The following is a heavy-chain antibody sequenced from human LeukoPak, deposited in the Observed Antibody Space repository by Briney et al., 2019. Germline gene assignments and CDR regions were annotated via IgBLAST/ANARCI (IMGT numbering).Heavy chain of an antibody. V-gene: IGHV3-53*01. CDR3: ASEQWLDS. CDR2: LYSSGST. CDR1: GFTVSSNS. J-gene: IGHJ4*02. Sequence: GGSLRLSCTVSGFTVSSNSMSWARQAPGKGLEWVSTLYSSGSTYYANSVKGRFTISRDNSKNTLYLLINSLRVEDTAVYYCASEQWLDSWGQGTLVIVSS. D-gene: IGHD6-19*01.